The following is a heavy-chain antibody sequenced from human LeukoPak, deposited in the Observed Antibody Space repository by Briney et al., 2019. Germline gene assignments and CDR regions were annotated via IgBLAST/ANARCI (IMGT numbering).Heavy chain of an antibody. V-gene: IGHV3-23*01. CDR3: AKDNGDTVMVTVLDAFDI. Sequence: GGSLRLSCAASGFTFNSYAMSWVRQAPGKGLEWVLAISGSGGSTYYADSVKGRFTISRDNSKNTLYLQMNSLRAEDTAVYYCAKDNGDTVMVTVLDAFDIWGQGTMVTVSS. J-gene: IGHJ3*02. D-gene: IGHD5-18*01. CDR1: GFTFNSYA. CDR2: ISGSGGST.